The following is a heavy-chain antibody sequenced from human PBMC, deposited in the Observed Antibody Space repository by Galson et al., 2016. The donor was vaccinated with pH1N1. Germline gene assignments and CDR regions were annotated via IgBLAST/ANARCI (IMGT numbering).Heavy chain of an antibody. J-gene: IGHJ3*02. CDR1: GFTFTRSP. Sequence: SVKVSCKASGFTFTRSPMQWVRQARGQRLEWIGWIVVGSGNTNYAQKFQERVTITRDMSTSTAYMELSSLRSEDTAVYYCAADHSSGYYNTVFDIWGQGTMVTVSS. CDR3: AADHSSGYYNTVFDI. D-gene: IGHD3-22*01. CDR2: IVVGSGNT. V-gene: IGHV1-58*02.